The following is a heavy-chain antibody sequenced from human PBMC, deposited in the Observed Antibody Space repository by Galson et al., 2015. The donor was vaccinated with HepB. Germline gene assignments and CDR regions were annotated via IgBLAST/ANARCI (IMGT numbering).Heavy chain of an antibody. Sequence: SLRLSCAASGFTFEDYGMHWVRQAPGRGLEWVSGVSWNSNSIDYGDSVKGRFTISRDNAKNSLFLQMNNLRPEDTALYYCAKGLTASMFFSSTFDAWGQGTMVTVSA. CDR2: VSWNSNSI. D-gene: IGHD3/OR15-3a*01. CDR3: AKGLTASMFFSSTFDA. CDR1: GFTFEDYG. V-gene: IGHV3-9*01. J-gene: IGHJ3*01.